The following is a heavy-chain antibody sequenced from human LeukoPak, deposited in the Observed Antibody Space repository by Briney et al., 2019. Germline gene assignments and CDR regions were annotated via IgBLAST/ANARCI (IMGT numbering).Heavy chain of an antibody. CDR2: IIPIFGTA. CDR3: ARSPDYSRQWRDYFDY. D-gene: IGHD6-13*01. J-gene: IGHJ4*02. Sequence: SVKVSCKASGYTFTSYGISWVRQAPGQGLEWMGGIIPIFGTANYAQKFQGRVTITTDESTSTAYMELSSLRSEDTAVYYCARSPDYSRQWRDYFDYWGQGTLVTISS. V-gene: IGHV1-69*05. CDR1: GYTFTSYG.